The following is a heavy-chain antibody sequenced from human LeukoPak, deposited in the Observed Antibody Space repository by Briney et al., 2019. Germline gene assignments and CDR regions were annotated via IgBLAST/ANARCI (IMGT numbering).Heavy chain of an antibody. CDR3: AKVAYYYDSSGYSPDY. CDR2: IYSGGRT. Sequence: GGSLRLSCAASGFTVTSNYMSWVRQAPGKGLEWVSVIYSGGRTYYADSVKGRFTISRDNSKNTLYLQMNSLRAEDTAVYYCAKVAYYYDSSGYSPDYWGQGTLVTVSS. D-gene: IGHD3-22*01. V-gene: IGHV3-53*01. CDR1: GFTVTSNY. J-gene: IGHJ4*02.